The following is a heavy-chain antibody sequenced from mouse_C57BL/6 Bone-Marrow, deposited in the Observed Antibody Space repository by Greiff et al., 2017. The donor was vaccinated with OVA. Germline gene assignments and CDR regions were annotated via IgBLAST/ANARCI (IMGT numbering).Heavy chain of an antibody. CDR3: AKRGTTVVGMDY. CDR1: GYTFTSYW. V-gene: IGHV1-59*01. Sequence: QVQLQQPGAELVRPGTSVKLSCKASGYTFTSYWMHWVKQRPGQGLEWIGVIDPSDSYTNYNQKFKGKAKLPVDTSSSTAYMQLSSLTSEDSAVYYCAKRGTTVVGMDYWGQGTSVTVSS. J-gene: IGHJ4*01. D-gene: IGHD1-1*01. CDR2: IDPSDSYT.